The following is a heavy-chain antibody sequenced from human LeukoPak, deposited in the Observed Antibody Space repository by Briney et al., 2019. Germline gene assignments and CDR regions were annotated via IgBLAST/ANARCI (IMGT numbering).Heavy chain of an antibody. Sequence: ASVKLSCKASGYTLTSYYMNWVRQAPGQGLEWMAWINPNSGGTSFAQKFQGRFTMTRDTAISTAYMELSSLRSDDTAVYYCARVGFCSGGLCPYYFDYWGQGTLVTVSS. J-gene: IGHJ4*02. CDR2: INPNSGGT. CDR1: GYTLTSYY. V-gene: IGHV1-2*02. D-gene: IGHD2-15*01. CDR3: ARVGFCSGGLCPYYFDY.